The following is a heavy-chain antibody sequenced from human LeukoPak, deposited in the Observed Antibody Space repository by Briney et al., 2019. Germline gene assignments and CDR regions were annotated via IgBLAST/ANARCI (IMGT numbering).Heavy chain of an antibody. J-gene: IGHJ4*02. CDR3: AKAGIGVVGYFDY. V-gene: IGHV3-23*01. D-gene: IGHD6-19*01. CDR1: GFTFNSYA. CDR2: IRGSGGGT. Sequence: GGSLRLSCAASGFTFNSYAMSWVRQAPGKGLDWVSAIRGSGGGTYYADSVKGRFTISRDNSKNTLYLQMNSLRDEDTALYYCAKAGIGVVGYFDYWGQGTLVTVSS.